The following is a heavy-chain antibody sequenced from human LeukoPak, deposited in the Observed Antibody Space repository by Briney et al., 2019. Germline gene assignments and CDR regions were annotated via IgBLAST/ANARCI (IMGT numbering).Heavy chain of an antibody. J-gene: IGHJ5*02. D-gene: IGHD5-12*01. CDR3: ARGPSGPRPGNWFDP. V-gene: IGHV3-21*01. Sequence: GGSLRLSCAASGFNFSIYNMNWVRQAPGKGLEWVSSISGSSSHKFYADSLKGRFTISRDNAKNLLYLQMNSLRVEDTAFYYCARGPSGPRPGNWFDPWGQGTLVTVSS. CDR1: GFNFSIYN. CDR2: ISGSSSHK.